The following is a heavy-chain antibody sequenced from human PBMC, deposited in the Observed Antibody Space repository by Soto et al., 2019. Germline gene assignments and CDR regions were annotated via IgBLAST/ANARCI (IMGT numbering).Heavy chain of an antibody. CDR3: XXXXXXXXXXXX. CDR2: ISAYNGNT. CDR1: GYTFTSYG. J-gene: IGHJ4*02. Sequence: QVQLVQSGAEVKEPGASVKVSCKASGYTFTSYGLNWVRQAPGQGLEWMGWISAYNGNTNYAQKFQGRVTMTTDTSTSTAYMELRSLRSXXXXXXXXXXXXXXXXXXXXXGQGTLVTVSA. V-gene: IGHV1-18*01.